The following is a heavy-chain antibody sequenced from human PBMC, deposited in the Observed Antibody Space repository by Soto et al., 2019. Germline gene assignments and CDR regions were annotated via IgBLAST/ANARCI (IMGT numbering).Heavy chain of an antibody. D-gene: IGHD3-3*01. CDR2: ISAYNGNT. V-gene: IGHV1-18*04. J-gene: IGHJ5*02. CDR3: ARDYYGGTYYDFWSGLVTNWFDP. CDR1: GYTFTSYG. Sequence: ASVKVSCKASGYTFTSYGISWVRQAPGQGLEWMGWISAYNGNTNYAQKLQGRVTMTTDTSTSTAYMELRSLRSDDTAVYYCARDYYGGTYYDFWSGLVTNWFDPWGQGTLVTVSS.